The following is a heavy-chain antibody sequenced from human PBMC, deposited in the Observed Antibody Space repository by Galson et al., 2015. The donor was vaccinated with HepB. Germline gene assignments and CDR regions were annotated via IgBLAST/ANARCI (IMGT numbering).Heavy chain of an antibody. CDR3: ARAGVPGVGNWFDP. V-gene: IGHV4-4*07. Sequence: ETLSLTCSVSGGSIGNYYWSWIRQPAGKGLEWIGRVHKSVSTKVNPSLRSRVTMSLDTPKNQFSLKLTSVTAADTAVYYCARAGVPGVGNWFDPWGQGILVAVSS. CDR1: GGSIGNYY. J-gene: IGHJ5*02. D-gene: IGHD2-2*01. CDR2: VHKSVST.